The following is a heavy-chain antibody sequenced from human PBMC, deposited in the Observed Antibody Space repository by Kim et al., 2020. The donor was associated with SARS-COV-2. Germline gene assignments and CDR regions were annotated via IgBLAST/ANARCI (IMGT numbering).Heavy chain of an antibody. CDR3: ARDLRIQLWDYYYGMDV. V-gene: IGHV3-30-3*01. D-gene: IGHD5-18*01. CDR2: ISYDGSNK. CDR1: GFTFSSYA. J-gene: IGHJ6*02. Sequence: GGSLRLSCAASGFTFSSYAMHWVRQAPGKGLEWVAVISYDGSNKYYADSVKGRITISRDNSKNTLYLQMNSLRAEDTAVYYCARDLRIQLWDYYYGMDVWGQGTTVTVSS.